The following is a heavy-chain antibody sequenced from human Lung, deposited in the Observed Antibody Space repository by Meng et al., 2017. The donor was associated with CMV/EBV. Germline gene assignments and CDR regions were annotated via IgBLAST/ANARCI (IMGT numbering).Heavy chain of an antibody. D-gene: IGHD7-27*01. V-gene: IGHV1-2*02. Sequence: ASXXVSCKASGYTFTAHYFHWVRQAPGQGLEWMGWIHPHRGDTNYAQQFQGRVTLTRDTSINTGYMELTRLTSYDTAVYYCARDNNWGPDYWGQGTLVTVSS. CDR3: ARDNNWGPDY. CDR2: IHPHRGDT. CDR1: GYTFTAHY. J-gene: IGHJ4*02.